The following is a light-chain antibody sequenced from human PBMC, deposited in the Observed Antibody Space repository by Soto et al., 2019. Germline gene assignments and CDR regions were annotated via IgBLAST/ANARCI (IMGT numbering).Light chain of an antibody. CDR1: SGSVSTSYY. V-gene: IGLV8-61*01. CDR3: MLFLGRGALV. CDR2: TTD. J-gene: IGLJ3*02. Sequence: QAVVTQEPSFSVSPGGTVTLTCGLSSGSVSTSYYPSWYQQTPGLPPRTLIYTTDTRSSGVPDRFSGSILGNKAALTITGAQAVDESHYYCMLFLGRGALVFGGGTKLTVL.